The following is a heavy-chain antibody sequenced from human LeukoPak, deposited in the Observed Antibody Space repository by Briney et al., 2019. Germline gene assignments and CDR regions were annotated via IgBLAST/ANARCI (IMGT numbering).Heavy chain of an antibody. CDR3: AAAAEESYNWFDP. CDR2: IIPIFGTA. D-gene: IGHD6-13*01. J-gene: IGHJ5*02. CDR1: GGTFSSYA. V-gene: IGHV1-69*13. Sequence: SVKVSCKASGGTFSSYAISWVRQAPGQGLEWMGGIIPIFGTANYAQKFQGRVTITADESTSTAYMELSSLRSEDTAVYYCAAAAEESYNWFDPWGQGTLVTVSS.